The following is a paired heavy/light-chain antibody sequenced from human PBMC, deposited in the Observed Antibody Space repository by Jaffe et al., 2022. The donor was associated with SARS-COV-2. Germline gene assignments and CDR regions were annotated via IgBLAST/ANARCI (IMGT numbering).Light chain of an antibody. CDR1: QSVSSSY. CDR2: GAS. CDR3: QQYGSSPPWCT. V-gene: IGKV3-20*01. J-gene: IGKJ2*02. Sequence: EIVLTQSPGTLSLSPGERATLSCRASQSVSSSYLAWYQQKPGQAPRLLIYGASSRATGIPDRFSGSGSGTDFTLTISRLEPEDFAVYYCQQYGSSPPWCTFGQGTKLEIK.
Heavy chain of an antibody. V-gene: IGHV4-4*07. D-gene: IGHD3-22*01. CDR3: ARDTSPLYYYDSSGTNPAFFDY. J-gene: IGHJ4*02. CDR2: IYTSGST. CDR1: GGSISSYY. Sequence: QVQLQESGPGLVKPSETLSLTCTVSGGSISSYYWSWIRQPAGKGLEWIGRIYTSGSTNYNPSLKSRVTMSVDTSKNQFSLKLSSVTAADTAVYYCARDTSPLYYYDSSGTNPAFFDYWGQGTLVTVSS.